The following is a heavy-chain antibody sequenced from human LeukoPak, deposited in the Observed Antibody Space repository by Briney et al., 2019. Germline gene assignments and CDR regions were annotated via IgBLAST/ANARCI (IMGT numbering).Heavy chain of an antibody. J-gene: IGHJ6*03. Sequence: SVKVSCKASGGTFSSYAISWVRQAPGQGLEWMGGIIPIFGTANYAQKFQGRVTITTDESTSTAYMELSSLRSEDTAVYYCARGPEVPAARVYYYHYMDVWGKGTTVTVSS. D-gene: IGHD2-2*01. CDR2: IIPIFGTA. V-gene: IGHV1-69*05. CDR1: GGTFSSYA. CDR3: ARGPEVPAARVYYYHYMDV.